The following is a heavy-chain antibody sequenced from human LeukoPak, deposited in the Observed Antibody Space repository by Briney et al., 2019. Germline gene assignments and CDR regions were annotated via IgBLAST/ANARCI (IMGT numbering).Heavy chain of an antibody. CDR3: AAPTEYSSSSGSYYYYGMDV. CDR2: IVVSSGNT. CDR1: GFTFTSSA. Sequence: GTSVKVSFKSSGFTFTSSAMQWVRQARGQRLEWIGWIVVSSGNTNYAQKFQERVTITRDMSTSTAYMELSSLRSEDTAVYYCAAPTEYSSSSGSYYYYGMDVWGQGTTVTVSS. V-gene: IGHV1-58*02. J-gene: IGHJ6*02. D-gene: IGHD6-6*01.